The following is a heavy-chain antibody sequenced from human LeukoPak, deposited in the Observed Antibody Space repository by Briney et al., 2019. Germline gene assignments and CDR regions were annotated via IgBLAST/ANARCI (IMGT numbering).Heavy chain of an antibody. CDR1: GFTFSSYS. J-gene: IGHJ5*02. Sequence: GGSLRLSCAASGFTFSSYSMNWVRQAPGKGLEWVSSISSSSSYIYYADSVKGRFTISRDNAKNSLYLQMNSLRAEDTAVYYCAREGDVSLWFGELFPNWFDPWGQGTLVTVSS. CDR2: ISSSSSYI. D-gene: IGHD3-10*01. CDR3: AREGDVSLWFGELFPNWFDP. V-gene: IGHV3-21*01.